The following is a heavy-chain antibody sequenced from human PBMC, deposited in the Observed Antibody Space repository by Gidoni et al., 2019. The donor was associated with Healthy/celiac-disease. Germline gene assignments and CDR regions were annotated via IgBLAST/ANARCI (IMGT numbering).Heavy chain of an antibody. V-gene: IGHV3-30*18. CDR1: GFTFSRYG. J-gene: IGHJ4*02. Sequence: QVQLVESGGGVVQPGRSLSLSCAGSGFTFSRYGMHWVRQAPGKGLEWVAVISYDGSNKYYADSVKGRFTISRDNSKNTLYLQMNSLRAEETAVYYCAKDNHQGGFDYWGQGTLVTVSS. D-gene: IGHD2-2*01. CDR3: AKDNHQGGFDY. CDR2: ISYDGSNK.